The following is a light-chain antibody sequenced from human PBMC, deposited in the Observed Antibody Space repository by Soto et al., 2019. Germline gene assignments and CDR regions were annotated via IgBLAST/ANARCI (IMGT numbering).Light chain of an antibody. J-gene: IGLJ1*01. Sequence: QSALTQPASVSGSPGQANNISCTGNNRDVGDYNYVSWYQHHPGKAPKLMIFDVSNRPSGVSNRFSGSKSGNTASLTISGLQPEDEADYYCSSYTTSNTRQIVFGTGTKVTVL. V-gene: IGLV2-14*03. CDR1: NRDVGDYNY. CDR3: SSYTTSNTRQIV. CDR2: DVS.